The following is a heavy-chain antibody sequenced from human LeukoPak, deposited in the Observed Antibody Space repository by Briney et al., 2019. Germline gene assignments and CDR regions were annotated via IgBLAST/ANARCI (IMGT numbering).Heavy chain of an antibody. CDR2: IYHSGST. J-gene: IGHJ4*02. V-gene: IGHV4-30-2*01. Sequence: PSQTLSLTCAVSGGSIGSGGYSWSWIRQPPGKGLEWIGYIYHSGSTYYNPSLKSRVTISVDRSKNQFSLKLSSVTAADTAVYYCARVVATIGYYFDYWGQGTLVTVSS. D-gene: IGHD5-12*01. CDR3: ARVVATIGYYFDY. CDR1: GGSIGSGGYS.